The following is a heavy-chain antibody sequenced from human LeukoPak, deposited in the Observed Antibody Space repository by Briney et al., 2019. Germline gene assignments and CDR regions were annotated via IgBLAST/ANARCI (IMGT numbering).Heavy chain of an antibody. CDR2: IKSNTGSI. Sequence: PGGSLRLSCVASGFNFEVYAMHGVRLTPGKGLEWVSGIKSNTGSIDYADSVKGRFTVSRDNSKNSLYLQMNSLRAEDTALYYCAKDNIAVGEGYFDYWGQGTLVTVSS. J-gene: IGHJ4*02. V-gene: IGHV3-9*01. CDR3: AKDNIAVGEGYFDY. CDR1: GFNFEVYA. D-gene: IGHD6-19*01.